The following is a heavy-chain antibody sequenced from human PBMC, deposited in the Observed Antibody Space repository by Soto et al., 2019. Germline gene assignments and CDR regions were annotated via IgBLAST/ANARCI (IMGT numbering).Heavy chain of an antibody. CDR3: AKSPSGILQGGDY. J-gene: IGHJ4*02. CDR2: VSGSGRST. V-gene: IGHV3-23*01. Sequence: EVQLLESGGGLVQPGGSLRLSCAASGFIFSSYAMSWVRQAPGKGLEWVSTVSGSGRSTYYADSVKGRFTISRDNSKNTLYLQMNSLRAEDTAVYYCAKSPSGILQGGDYWGQGTLVTVSS. D-gene: IGHD1-26*01. CDR1: GFIFSSYA.